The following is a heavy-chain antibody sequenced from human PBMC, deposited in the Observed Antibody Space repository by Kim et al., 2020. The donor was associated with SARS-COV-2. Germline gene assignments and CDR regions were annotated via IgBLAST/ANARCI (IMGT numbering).Heavy chain of an antibody. D-gene: IGHD4-17*01. Sequence: GGSLRLSCAASGFTFSSYAMSWVRQAPGKGLEWVSAISGSSGSTYYADSVKGRFTISRDNSKNTLYLQMNSLRAEDTAVYYCAKDKVDDYGGNSEASFDYWGQGTLVTVSS. V-gene: IGHV3-23*01. J-gene: IGHJ4*02. CDR2: ISGSSGST. CDR1: GFTFSSYA. CDR3: AKDKVDDYGGNSEASFDY.